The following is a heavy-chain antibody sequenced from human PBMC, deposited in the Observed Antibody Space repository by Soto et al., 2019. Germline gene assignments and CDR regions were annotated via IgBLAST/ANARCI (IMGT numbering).Heavy chain of an antibody. Sequence: GGSLRLSCAASGFTFNDHYMDWARQAPGKGLEWVGRIRRKANSYTTVYAASVEARFIISRDDSKNSVYLQMNSLKTEDTAVYYCTRLITPLDYWGRGTLVTVSS. CDR3: TRLITPLDY. CDR1: GFTFNDHY. J-gene: IGHJ4*02. D-gene: IGHD3-16*01. V-gene: IGHV3-72*01. CDR2: IRRKANSYTT.